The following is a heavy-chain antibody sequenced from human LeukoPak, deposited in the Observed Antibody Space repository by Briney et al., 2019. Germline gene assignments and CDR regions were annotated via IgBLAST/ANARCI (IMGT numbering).Heavy chain of an antibody. CDR3: AKESTSFAFDI. V-gene: IGHV3-9*01. CDR2: ISWNSGSI. Sequence: GGSLRLSCAASGFTFDDYAMHWVRQAPGKGLEWVSGISWNSGSIGYADSVKGRFTISRDNAKNSLYLQMNSLRAEDTALYYCAKESTSFAFDIWGQGTMVTVSS. CDR1: GFTFDDYA. D-gene: IGHD2-2*01. J-gene: IGHJ3*02.